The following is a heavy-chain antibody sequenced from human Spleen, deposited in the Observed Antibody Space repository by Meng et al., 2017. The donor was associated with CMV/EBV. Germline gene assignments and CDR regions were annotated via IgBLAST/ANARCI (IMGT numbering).Heavy chain of an antibody. Sequence: GEYLKISCAASGFTFTTYWMSWVRQTPGKGLEWVANMNQDGSEKNYVDSVKGRFTISRDNDMKSLFLQMSSLRAEDTAVYFCDRDGTGSYYAYWGQGTLVTVSS. CDR3: DRDGTGSYYAY. V-gene: IGHV3-7*01. CDR2: MNQDGSEK. CDR1: GFTFTTYW. J-gene: IGHJ4*02. D-gene: IGHD3-10*01.